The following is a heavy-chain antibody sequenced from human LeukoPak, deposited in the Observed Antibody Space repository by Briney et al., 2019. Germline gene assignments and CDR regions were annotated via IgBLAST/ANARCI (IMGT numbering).Heavy chain of an antibody. CDR2: IYYSGST. D-gene: IGHD5-18*01. V-gene: IGHV4-31*03. Sequence: SQTLSLTCTVSGGSISSGGYYWSWIRQHPGKGLEWIGYIYYSGSTYYNPSLKSRLTMSVDKSKNQLSLNLRSVTAADTAVYYCARGGYSYGYNYWGQGTLVTVSS. CDR3: ARGGYSYGYNY. CDR1: GGSISSGGYY. J-gene: IGHJ4*02.